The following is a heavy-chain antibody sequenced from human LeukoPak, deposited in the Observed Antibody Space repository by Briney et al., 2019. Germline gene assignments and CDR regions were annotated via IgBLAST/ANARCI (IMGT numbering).Heavy chain of an antibody. D-gene: IGHD4-17*01. J-gene: IGHJ5*02. Sequence: SGPTLVNPPVPRTLTSTLSRFSTSTSGVGGSWISQPPGKALEWLALTYWNDDKRYTPSLKSRLTITKDTSKNRVVLTRANMTPVDTAAYYCAHSIHYADSPCFDPWGQGTLVTVSS. CDR1: RFSTSTSGVG. V-gene: IGHV2-5*01. CDR3: AHSIHYADSPCFDP. CDR2: TYWNDDK.